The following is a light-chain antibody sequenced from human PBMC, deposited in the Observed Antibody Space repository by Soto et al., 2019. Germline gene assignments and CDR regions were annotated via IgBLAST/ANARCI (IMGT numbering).Light chain of an antibody. CDR2: GAS. Sequence: EIVLTQSPSTLSLSPGEGATLSCRASQSVSSKLAWYQQKPGQAPRLLIYGASTRATGIPARFSGSGSGTDFTLTISRLEPEDFAVYYCQQYGSSRWTFGQGTKVDI. J-gene: IGKJ1*01. CDR3: QQYGSSRWT. CDR1: QSVSSK. V-gene: IGKV3-20*01.